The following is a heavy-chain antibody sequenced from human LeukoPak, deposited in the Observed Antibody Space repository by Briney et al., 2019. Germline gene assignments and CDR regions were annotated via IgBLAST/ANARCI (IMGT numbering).Heavy chain of an antibody. J-gene: IGHJ4*02. CDR1: GFTFDDYV. D-gene: IGHD3-16*01. Sequence: GGSLGLSCAASGFTFDDYVMAWVRHAPGKGLEWVSGIHWNGGRTGYADSVKGRFTIYRENAKKSLYMQMNSLRAEDTALYYCARGVDKDLLMAPFDYWGQGTLVTVSS. CDR2: IHWNGGRT. CDR3: ARGVDKDLLMAPFDY. V-gene: IGHV3-20*04.